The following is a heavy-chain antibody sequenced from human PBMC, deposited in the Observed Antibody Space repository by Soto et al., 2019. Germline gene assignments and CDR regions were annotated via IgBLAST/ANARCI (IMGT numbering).Heavy chain of an antibody. V-gene: IGHV1-69*02. D-gene: IGHD2-2*01. CDR2: IIPILGIA. Sequence: QVQLVQSGAEVKKPGSSVKVSYKASGVTFSSYTISCVRQAPGQGLEWMGRIIPILGIANYAQKFQGRVTITADKSTSTADMELSSLRSEDTAVYYCARVPGVVVVPAALEYYYMDVWGKGTTVTVSS. CDR1: GVTFSSYT. CDR3: ARVPGVVVVPAALEYYYMDV. J-gene: IGHJ6*03.